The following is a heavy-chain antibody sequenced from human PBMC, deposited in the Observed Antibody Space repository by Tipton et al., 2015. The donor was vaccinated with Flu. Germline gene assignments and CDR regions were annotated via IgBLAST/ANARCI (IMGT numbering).Heavy chain of an antibody. V-gene: IGHV3-23*01. CDR1: GFTFSRYA. CDR2: ISGGGGIR. CDR3: AKVIPELVAGLDY. Sequence: AVSGFTFSRYAMSWVRQAPGKGLEWVSAISGGGGIRYFADSVKGRFTISRDNSKNMLYLQMNSLRPEDTAIYYCAKVIPELVAGLDYWGQGTLVSVPS. D-gene: IGHD6-19*01. J-gene: IGHJ4*02.